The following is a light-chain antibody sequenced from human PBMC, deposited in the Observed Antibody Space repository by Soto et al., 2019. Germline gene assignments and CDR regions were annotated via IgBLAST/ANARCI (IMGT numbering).Light chain of an antibody. CDR2: GAY. CDR3: QHYNYWPPKT. J-gene: IGKJ1*01. CDR1: QSAGNN. V-gene: IGKV3-15*01. Sequence: EIGMTQAPATLAVAPGERPTLSCSASQSAGNNLAWYQQKPGQAPRLLIYGAYTRATGIPARFSGSGSGTDFTLTISSLQSEDFAVYYCQHYNYWPPKTFGQGTKVDIK.